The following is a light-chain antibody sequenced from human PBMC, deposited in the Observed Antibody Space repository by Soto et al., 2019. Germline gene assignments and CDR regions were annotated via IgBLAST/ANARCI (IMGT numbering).Light chain of an antibody. J-gene: IGKJ5*01. V-gene: IGKV1-9*01. CDR1: QGISSY. Sequence: IHLTQSPSFLSASVGDRVTITCRASQGISSYLAWYQQKPGKAPKLLIYAASTLQSGVPSRFSGSGSGTEFTLTISSLQPEDFAVYYCQQYGSSPRITFGQGTRLEIK. CDR3: QQYGSSPRIT. CDR2: AAS.